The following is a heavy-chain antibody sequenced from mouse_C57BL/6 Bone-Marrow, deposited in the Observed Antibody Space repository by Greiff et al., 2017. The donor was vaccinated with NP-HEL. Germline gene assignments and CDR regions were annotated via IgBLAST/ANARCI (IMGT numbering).Heavy chain of an antibody. D-gene: IGHD4-1*01. CDR3: TLTGKGLYAMDY. CDR1: GFNIKDDY. V-gene: IGHV14-4*01. Sequence: EVQLQQSGAELVRPGASVKLSCTASGFNIKDDYMHWVKQRPDQGLEWIGWIDPENGDTEYASKFQGKATITADTSSNTAYLQLSSLTSEDTAVYYCTLTGKGLYAMDYWGQGTSVTVSS. CDR2: IDPENGDT. J-gene: IGHJ4*01.